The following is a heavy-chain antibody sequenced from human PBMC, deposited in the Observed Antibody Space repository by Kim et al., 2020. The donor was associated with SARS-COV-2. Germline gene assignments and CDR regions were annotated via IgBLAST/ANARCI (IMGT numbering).Heavy chain of an antibody. J-gene: IGHJ4*02. V-gene: IGHV1-69*13. CDR2: IIPIFGTA. CDR1: GGTFSSYA. CDR3: ARVGTAMAYFDY. Sequence: SVKVSCKASGGTFSSYAISWVRQAPGQGLEWMGGIIPIFGTANYAQKFQGRVTITADESTSTAYMELSSLRSEDTAVYYCARVGTAMAYFDYWGQGTLVTVSS. D-gene: IGHD5-18*01.